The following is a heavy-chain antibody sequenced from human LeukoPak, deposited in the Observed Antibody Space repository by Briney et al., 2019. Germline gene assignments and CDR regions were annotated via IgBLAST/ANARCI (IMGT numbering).Heavy chain of an antibody. D-gene: IGHD3-22*01. CDR1: GGSISSYY. CDR2: IYYSGST. J-gene: IGHJ4*02. V-gene: IGHV4-59*08. CDR3: ARYYYDSSGYYLLDY. Sequence: SETLSLTCTVSGGSISSYYWSWIRQPPGKGLEWIGYIYYSGSTNYNPSLKSRVTISVDTSKNQFSLKLSSVTAADTAVYYCARYYYDSSGYYLLDYWGQRTLVTVSS.